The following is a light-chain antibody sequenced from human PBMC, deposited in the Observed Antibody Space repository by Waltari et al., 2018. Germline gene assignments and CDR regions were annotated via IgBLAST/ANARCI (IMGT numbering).Light chain of an antibody. V-gene: IGLV2-23*02. CDR3: CSYAGSSTFHVV. Sequence: QSALTQPASVSGSPGQSITIPCTGTSSHVGSYNLVSWYQQHPGKAPKLMIYEVSKRPSGVSNRFSGSKSGNTASLTISGLQAEDEADYYCCSYAGSSTFHVVFGGGTKLTVL. CDR2: EVS. CDR1: SSHVGSYNL. J-gene: IGLJ2*01.